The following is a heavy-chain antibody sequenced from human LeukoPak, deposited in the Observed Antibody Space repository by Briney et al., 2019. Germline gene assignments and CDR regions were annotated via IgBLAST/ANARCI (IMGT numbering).Heavy chain of an antibody. J-gene: IGHJ4*02. CDR3: TRDRTADY. D-gene: IGHD1-14*01. CDR2: ISSSGRTI. CDR1: GFTFSSYE. Sequence: PGGSLRLSCAASGFTFSSYEMNWVRQAPGKGLEWVSYISSSGRTIHYADSVKGRFTISRDNAKNSLSLQTNSLRAEDTAVYYCTRDRTADYWGQGTLVTVSS. V-gene: IGHV3-48*03.